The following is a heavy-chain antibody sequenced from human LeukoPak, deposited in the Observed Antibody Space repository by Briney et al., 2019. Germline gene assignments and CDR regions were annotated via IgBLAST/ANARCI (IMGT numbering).Heavy chain of an antibody. CDR3: ARVKRRRDDAFDI. Sequence: SETLSLTCTVSGYSISSGYYWGWIRQPPGKGLEWIGSIYHSGSTYYNPSLKSRVTISVDTSKNQFSLKLSSVTAADTAVYYCARVKRRRDDAFDIWGQGTMVTVSS. CDR1: GYSISSGYY. CDR2: IYHSGST. D-gene: IGHD1-14*01. V-gene: IGHV4-38-2*02. J-gene: IGHJ3*02.